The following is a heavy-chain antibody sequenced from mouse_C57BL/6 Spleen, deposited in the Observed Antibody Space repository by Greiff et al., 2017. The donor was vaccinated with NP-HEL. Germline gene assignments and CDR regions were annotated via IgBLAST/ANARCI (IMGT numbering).Heavy chain of an antibody. Sequence: QVQLQQSGAELVRPGTSVKVSCKASGYAFTNYLIEWVKQRPGQGLEWIGVINPGSGGTNYNAKLKGKATLTADKASSTAYIQLSNLTSEDSAVYFCASSPYDYPLFDYWGQGTTLTVSS. CDR3: ASSPYDYPLFDY. CDR1: GYAFTNYL. D-gene: IGHD2-4*01. J-gene: IGHJ2*01. CDR2: INPGSGGT. V-gene: IGHV1-54*01.